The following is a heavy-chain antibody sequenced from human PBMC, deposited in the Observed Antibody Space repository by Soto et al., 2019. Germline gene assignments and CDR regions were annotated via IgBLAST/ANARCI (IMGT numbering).Heavy chain of an antibody. J-gene: IGHJ6*02. CDR2: IVVGSGNT. CDR3: AAEGGYSCKIYYCYVMYV. V-gene: IGHV1-58*02. Sequence: SVKVSCKASGFTFTSSAMQWVRQARGQRLEWIGWIVVGSGNTNYAQKFQERVTITRDMSTSTAYMELSSLRSEDTAVYYCAAEGGYSCKIYYCYVMYVRGQRTTVTVS. CDR1: GFTFTSSA. D-gene: IGHD5-12*01.